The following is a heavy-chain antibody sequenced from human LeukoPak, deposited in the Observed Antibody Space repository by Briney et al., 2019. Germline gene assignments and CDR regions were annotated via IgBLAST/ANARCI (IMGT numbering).Heavy chain of an antibody. J-gene: IGHJ3*02. D-gene: IGHD3-10*01. CDR3: AKDPKHYGSGSADAFDI. Sequence: GRSLRLSCAASGFTFDDYAMHWVRQAPGKGLEWVSGISWNSGSIGYADSVKGRFTISRDNAKNSLYLQMNSLRAEDTALYYCAKDPKHYGSGSADAFDIWGQGTMVTVSS. V-gene: IGHV3-9*01. CDR2: ISWNSGSI. CDR1: GFTFDDYA.